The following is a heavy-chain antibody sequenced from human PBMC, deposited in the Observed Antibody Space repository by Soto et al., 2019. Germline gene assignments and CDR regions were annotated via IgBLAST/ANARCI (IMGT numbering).Heavy chain of an antibody. CDR2: INPSGGST. Sequence: QVQLVQSGAEVKKPGSSVKVSCKASGGTFSSYAISWVRQAPGQGLEWMGIINPSGGSTSYAQKFQGRVTMTRDTSTSTVYMELSSLRSEDTAVYYCAREGSGSYNYWGQGTLVTVSS. CDR1: GGTFSSYA. J-gene: IGHJ4*02. CDR3: AREGSGSYNY. V-gene: IGHV1-46*01. D-gene: IGHD3-10*01.